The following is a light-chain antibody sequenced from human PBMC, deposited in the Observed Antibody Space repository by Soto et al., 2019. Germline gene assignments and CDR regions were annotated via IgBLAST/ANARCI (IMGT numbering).Light chain of an antibody. CDR2: KAS. CDR3: QQYNSYPTT. Sequence: DIQMTQSPSTLSTSVGDRVTITCRASQSISSWLAWYQQKPGKAPKLLIYKASSLKSGVPSRFSGSGSGTEFTLNISSLQPDDFATYYCQQYNSYPTTFGQGTKLEIK. J-gene: IGKJ2*01. CDR1: QSISSW. V-gene: IGKV1-5*03.